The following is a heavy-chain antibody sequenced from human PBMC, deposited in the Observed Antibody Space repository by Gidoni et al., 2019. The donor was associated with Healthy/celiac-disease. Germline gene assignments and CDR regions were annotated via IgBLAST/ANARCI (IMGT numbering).Heavy chain of an antibody. CDR2: IYYSGST. Sequence: QLQLQESGPGLVKPSETLSLTCTVSGGSISSSSYYWGWIRQPPGKGLEWIGSIYYSGSTYYNPSLKSRVTISVDTSKNQFSLKLSSVTAADTAVYYCARQGDYYDSRHNWFDPWGQGTLVTVSS. CDR3: ARQGDYYDSRHNWFDP. D-gene: IGHD3-22*01. V-gene: IGHV4-39*01. J-gene: IGHJ5*02. CDR1: GGSISSSSYY.